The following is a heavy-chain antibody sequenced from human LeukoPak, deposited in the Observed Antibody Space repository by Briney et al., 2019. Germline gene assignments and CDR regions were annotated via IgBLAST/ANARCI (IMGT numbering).Heavy chain of an antibody. CDR1: GFTVSSNY. Sequence: PGGSLRLSCAASGFTVSSNYMSWVRQAPGKGLEWGSVIYSGGSTYYADSVKGRFTISTDNYKNTLYLQMNRLRAEDTAVYYCARGRSSGYSYYFDYWGQGTLVTVSS. CDR3: ARGRSSGYSYYFDY. J-gene: IGHJ4*02. V-gene: IGHV3-66*02. D-gene: IGHD3-22*01. CDR2: IYSGGST.